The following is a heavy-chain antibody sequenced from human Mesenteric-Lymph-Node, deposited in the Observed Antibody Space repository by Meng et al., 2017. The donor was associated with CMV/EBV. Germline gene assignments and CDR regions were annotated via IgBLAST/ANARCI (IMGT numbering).Heavy chain of an antibody. V-gene: IGHV4-59*01. J-gene: IGHJ3*01. Sequence: SETLSLTCTVSGGSISSYYRGWIRQSPGGGLEWIGHIYYTGSANYNPSLKSRVTMSVEKSKNQFSLKLTSVTAADTAVYYCAVSCSDINCYIGGRAFDVWGQGTVVTVSS. CDR3: AVSCSDINCYIGGRAFDV. CDR1: GGSISSYY. D-gene: IGHD2-2*01. CDR2: IYYTGSA.